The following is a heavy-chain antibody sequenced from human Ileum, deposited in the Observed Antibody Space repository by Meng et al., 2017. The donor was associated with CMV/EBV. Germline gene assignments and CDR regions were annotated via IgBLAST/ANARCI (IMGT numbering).Heavy chain of an antibody. CDR2: ISQDETEK. D-gene: IGHD6-6*01. V-gene: IGHV3-7*01. CDR1: GSTLSGYW. J-gene: IGHJ4*02. Sequence: GESLKISCEASGSTLSGYWLSWVRQAPGKGLEWVGHISQDETEKNYVDSVKGRFTISRDDAKNSLSLQMNSLRADDTALYYCTRGGFRPEHWGQGTLVTVSS. CDR3: TRGGFRPEH.